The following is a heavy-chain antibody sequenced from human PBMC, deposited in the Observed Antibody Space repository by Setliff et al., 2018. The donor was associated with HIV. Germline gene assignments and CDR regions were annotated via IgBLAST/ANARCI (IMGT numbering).Heavy chain of an antibody. D-gene: IGHD1-1*01. CDR1: GGSVGSGSYY. CDR2: IYYSGSS. J-gene: IGHJ6*03. V-gene: IGHV4-61*01. CDR3: ARFQAWQLGRRGGYYYYMDV. Sequence: PSETLSLTCSVSGGSVGSGSYYWSWIRQSPGKGLEWLGYIYYSGSSDYNPSLKSRITISVDMSRNQFSLVLSSVTAADTAVYYCARFQAWQLGRRGGYYYYMDVWGKGTTVTVSS.